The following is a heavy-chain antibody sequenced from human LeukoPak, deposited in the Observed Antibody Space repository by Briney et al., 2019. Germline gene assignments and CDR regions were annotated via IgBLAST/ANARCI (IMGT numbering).Heavy chain of an antibody. CDR1: GFTFSSYA. CDR2: ISGSSSAI. CDR3: ATYSGYDRIFDY. D-gene: IGHD5-12*01. V-gene: IGHV3-48*01. Sequence: GGSLRLSCAASGFTFSSYAMHWVRQAPGEGLEWVSYISGSSSAINYADSVKGRFTISRDNAKSSLFLQMNSLRAEDTAVYYCATYSGYDRIFDYWGQGTLVTVSS. J-gene: IGHJ4*02.